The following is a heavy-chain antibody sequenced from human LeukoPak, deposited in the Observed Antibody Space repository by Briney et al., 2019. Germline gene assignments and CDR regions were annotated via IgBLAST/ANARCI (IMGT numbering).Heavy chain of an antibody. CDR1: GFTFSSYA. D-gene: IGHD3-10*01. Sequence: EGSLRLSCAASGFTFSSYAMSWVRQAPGKGLEWVSAISGSGGSTYYADSVKGRFAISRDNSKNTLYLQMNSLRAEDTAVYYCASLVRGVIPSMEFDPWGQGTLVTVSS. V-gene: IGHV3-23*01. CDR3: ASLVRGVIPSMEFDP. CDR2: ISGSGGST. J-gene: IGHJ5*02.